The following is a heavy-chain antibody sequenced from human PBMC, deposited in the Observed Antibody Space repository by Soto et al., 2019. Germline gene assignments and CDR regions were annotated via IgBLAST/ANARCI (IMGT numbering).Heavy chain of an antibody. Sequence: GGSLRLSCAASGFTFSSYEMNWVRQAPGKGLEWVSYISSSGSTIYYADSVKGRFTISGDNAKNSLYLQMNSLRAEDTAVYYCARYPPDRYCSSPSCSYHAFDIWGQGTMVTVSS. J-gene: IGHJ3*02. CDR1: GFTFSSYE. CDR2: ISSSGSTI. D-gene: IGHD2-2*01. CDR3: ARYPPDRYCSSPSCSYHAFDI. V-gene: IGHV3-48*03.